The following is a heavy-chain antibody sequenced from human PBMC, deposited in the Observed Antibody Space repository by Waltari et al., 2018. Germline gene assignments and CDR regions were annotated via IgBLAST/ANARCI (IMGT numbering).Heavy chain of an antibody. CDR3: AKPNPYYDSSGYYPHYFDY. CDR1: GFTFSSYA. D-gene: IGHD3-22*01. J-gene: IGHJ4*02. Sequence: VQLLESGGGLVQPGGSLRLSCAASGFTFSSYAMSWVRQAPGKGLEWVSVIYSGGSTYYADSVKGRFTISRDNSKNTLYLQMNSLRAEDTAVYYCAKPNPYYDSSGYYPHYFDYWGQGTLVTVSS. CDR2: IYSGGST. V-gene: IGHV3-23*03.